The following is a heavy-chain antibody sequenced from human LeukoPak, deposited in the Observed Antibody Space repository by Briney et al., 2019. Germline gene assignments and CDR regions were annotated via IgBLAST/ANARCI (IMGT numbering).Heavy chain of an antibody. V-gene: IGHV3-23*01. Sequence: QPGGSLRLSRAASGFTFSSYAMSWVRQAPGKGLEWVSAISGSGGSTYYADSVKGRFTISRDNSKNTLYLQMNSLRAEDTAVYYCANPPVAGTVFYYGYWGQGTLVTVSS. CDR1: GFTFSSYA. J-gene: IGHJ4*02. CDR3: ANPPVAGTVFYYGY. D-gene: IGHD6-19*01. CDR2: ISGSGGST.